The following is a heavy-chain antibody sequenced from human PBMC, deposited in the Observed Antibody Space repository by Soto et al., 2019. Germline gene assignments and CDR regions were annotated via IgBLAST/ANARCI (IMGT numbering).Heavy chain of an antibody. CDR1: GGSISSNY. J-gene: IGHJ4*02. V-gene: IGHV4-59*01. Sequence: LSLTCTVSGGSISSNYWTWIRKPPGKGLEWIGYVYNSGSTNYNPSLKSRVTISEDTSKSQFSLKVNSMTAADTAVYYCARYRREAVAGYTLDNWGQGILVTSPQ. CDR3: ARYRREAVAGYTLDN. CDR2: VYNSGST. D-gene: IGHD6-13*01.